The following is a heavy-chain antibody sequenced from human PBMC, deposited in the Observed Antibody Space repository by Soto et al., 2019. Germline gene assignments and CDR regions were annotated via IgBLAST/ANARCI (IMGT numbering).Heavy chain of an antibody. Sequence: QVQLVESGGGVVQPGRSLRLSCAASGFTFSSYGMHWVRQAPGKGLERVAVIWFDGSNKFYADSVKGRFTISRDNSKNTVSLQMNSLRDEASAAYYCATTGPYWGQGTLFTVS. V-gene: IGHV3-33*01. CDR1: GFTFSSYG. CDR3: ATTGPY. J-gene: IGHJ4*02. CDR2: IWFDGSNK.